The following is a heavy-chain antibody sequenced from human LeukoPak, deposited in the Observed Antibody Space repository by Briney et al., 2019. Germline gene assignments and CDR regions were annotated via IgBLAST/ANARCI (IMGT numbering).Heavy chain of an antibody. Sequence: ASVKVSCKASGYTFIRYGISWVRQAPGQGLEWMGWINSDNGNTYYAQKFQGRVTMTTDTSTSTAYMELRSLRSDDTAVYYCARDFFLRDCSGATCYDLFDYWGQGTLVTVSS. J-gene: IGHJ4*02. V-gene: IGHV1-18*01. CDR1: GYTFIRYG. CDR2: INSDNGNT. D-gene: IGHD2-15*01. CDR3: ARDFFLRDCSGATCYDLFDY.